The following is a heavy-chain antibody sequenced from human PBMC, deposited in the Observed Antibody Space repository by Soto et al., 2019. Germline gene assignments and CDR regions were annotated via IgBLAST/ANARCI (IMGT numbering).Heavy chain of an antibody. V-gene: IGHV3-33*01. D-gene: IGHD3-10*01. CDR2: IWYDGSNK. Sequence: GGSLRLSCAASGFTFSSYGMHWVRQAPGKGLEWVAVIWYDGSNKYYADSVKGRFTISRDNSKNTLYLQMNSLRAEDTVVYYCAGGGEQQIYEAFDIGGQGTMVTVSS. CDR1: GFTFSSYG. CDR3: AGGGEQQIYEAFDI. J-gene: IGHJ3*02.